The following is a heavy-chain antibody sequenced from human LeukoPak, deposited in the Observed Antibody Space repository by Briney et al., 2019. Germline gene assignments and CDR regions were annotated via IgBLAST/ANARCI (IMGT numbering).Heavy chain of an antibody. CDR2: INPSGGST. CDR1: GYTLNELT. Sequence: GASVKVSCKVSGYTLNELTMHWVRQAPGQGLEWMGIINPSGGSTSYAQKFQGRVTMTRDMSTSTVYMELSSLRSEDTAMYYCARDYYYGSGSYDFDYWGQGTLVTVSS. J-gene: IGHJ4*02. V-gene: IGHV1-46*02. CDR3: ARDYYYGSGSYDFDY. D-gene: IGHD3-10*01.